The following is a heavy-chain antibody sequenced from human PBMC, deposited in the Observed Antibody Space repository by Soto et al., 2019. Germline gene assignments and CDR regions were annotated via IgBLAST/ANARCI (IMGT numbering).Heavy chain of an antibody. V-gene: IGHV4-61*01. Sequence: QVQLQESGPGLVKPSETLSLTCTVSGVFVSSGSYYWSWIRQSPGKGLEWIGYIYYGGNTNYNPSLKSTVTISVDASKNQFSLKLSSVAAADTAVYYCARGRGGGYTYGLDYWGQGTLVTVSS. CDR1: GVFVSSGSYY. CDR2: IYYGGNT. CDR3: ARGRGGGYTYGLDY. D-gene: IGHD5-18*01. J-gene: IGHJ4*02.